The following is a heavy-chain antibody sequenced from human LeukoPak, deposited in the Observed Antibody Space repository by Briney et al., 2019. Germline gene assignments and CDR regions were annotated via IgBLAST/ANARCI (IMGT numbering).Heavy chain of an antibody. CDR3: ARYPNYYYGMDV. V-gene: IGHV4-39*01. CDR2: IYYSGST. J-gene: IGHJ6*02. D-gene: IGHD2-2*01. CDR1: GGSISSSSYY. Sequence: PSETLSLTCTVSGGSISSSSYYWGWIRQPPGKGLEWIGSIYYSGSTYYNPSLKSRVTISVDTSKNQFSLKLSSVTAADTAVYYCARYPNYYYGMDVWGQGTTVTVSS.